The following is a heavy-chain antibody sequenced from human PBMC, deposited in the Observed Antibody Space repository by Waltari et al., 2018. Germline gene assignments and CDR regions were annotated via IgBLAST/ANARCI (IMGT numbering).Heavy chain of an antibody. CDR2: TYYSGDG. CDR3: ARQEGQQLVLYDH. D-gene: IGHD6-13*01. CDR1: GGSISRNSYY. Sequence: QLLLQESGPGLLKPSETLSLTCSVSGGSISRNSYYWAWIRQPPGKGLEWIGSTYYSGDGYFNPSLESRVTISVDTSKNQFSLNLASLTAKDTAVYYCARQEGQQLVLYDHWGQGVLVTVSS. V-gene: IGHV4-39*01. J-gene: IGHJ4*02.